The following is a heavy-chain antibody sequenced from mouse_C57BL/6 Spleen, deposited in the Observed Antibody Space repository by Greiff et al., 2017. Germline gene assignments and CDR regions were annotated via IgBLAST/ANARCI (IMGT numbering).Heavy chain of an antibody. Sequence: QVQLKQPGAELVRPGSSVKLSCKASGYTFTSYWMDWVKQRPGQGLEWIGNIYPSDSETHYNQKFKDKATLTVDKSSSTAYMQLSSLTSEDSAVYYCARGGIYYGNSNYFDYWGQGTTLTVSS. D-gene: IGHD2-1*01. CDR1: GYTFTSYW. V-gene: IGHV1-61*01. CDR2: IYPSDSET. CDR3: ARGGIYYGNSNYFDY. J-gene: IGHJ2*01.